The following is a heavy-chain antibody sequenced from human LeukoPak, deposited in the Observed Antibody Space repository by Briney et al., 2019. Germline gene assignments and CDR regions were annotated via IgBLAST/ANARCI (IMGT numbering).Heavy chain of an antibody. Sequence: SKTLSLTCTVSGGSISSYSWSWIRQPPGKGLECIGYIYDSGSTNYNPSLKSRVAISVDKSKNQFSLKLSYVTAADTAVYYCARLSHYFDSSGYYYVRFFDYWGQGTLVTVSS. CDR3: ARLSHYFDSSGYYYVRFFDY. CDR1: GGSISSYS. CDR2: IYDSGST. V-gene: IGHV4-59*08. J-gene: IGHJ4*02. D-gene: IGHD3-22*01.